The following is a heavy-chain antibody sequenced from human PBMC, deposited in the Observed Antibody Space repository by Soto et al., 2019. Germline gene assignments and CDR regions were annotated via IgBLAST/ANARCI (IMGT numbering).Heavy chain of an antibody. CDR3: ARFAKEENPKLESWYAFDF. Sequence: VQLQESGPGLVKPSQTLSLTCTVSGGSIRSGGYFWSWVRQQPGKGLEWIGHIYYRGGTSYNPSLESRVAMSVDTSKNEFNLKVTSVTAADTAIYYCARFAKEENPKLESWYAFDFWGRGTLVTVSS. J-gene: IGHJ4*02. CDR2: IYYRGGT. CDR1: GGSIRSGGYF. V-gene: IGHV4-31*03. D-gene: IGHD6-13*01.